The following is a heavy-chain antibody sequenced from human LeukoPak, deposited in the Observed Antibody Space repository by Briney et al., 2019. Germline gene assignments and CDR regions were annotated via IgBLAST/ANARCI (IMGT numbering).Heavy chain of an antibody. V-gene: IGHV1-8*01. J-gene: IGHJ4*02. CDR3: ARGAEEDVLRFLEWLLWYYFDY. Sequence: ASVKVSCKASGYTFTSYDINWVRQATGQGLEWMGWMNPNSGNTGYAQKFQGRVTMTRNTSISTAYMELSSLRSEDTAVYYCARGAEEDVLRFLEWLLWYYFDYWGQGTLVTVSS. CDR2: MNPNSGNT. D-gene: IGHD3-3*01. CDR1: GYTFTSYD.